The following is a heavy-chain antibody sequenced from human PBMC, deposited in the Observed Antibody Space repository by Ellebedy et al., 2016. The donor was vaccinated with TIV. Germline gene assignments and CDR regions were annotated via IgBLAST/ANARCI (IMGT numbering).Heavy chain of an antibody. CDR3: AKSALVATISTDY. Sequence: GGSLRLXCAASGFTFSSNAMSWVRQAPGKGLEWVSGISESGGSTYYADSVKGRFAISRDNSKNTLYLQMNSLRAEDTAVYYCAKSALVATISTDYWGQGTLVTVSS. D-gene: IGHD5-24*01. J-gene: IGHJ4*02. V-gene: IGHV3-23*01. CDR2: ISESGGST. CDR1: GFTFSSNA.